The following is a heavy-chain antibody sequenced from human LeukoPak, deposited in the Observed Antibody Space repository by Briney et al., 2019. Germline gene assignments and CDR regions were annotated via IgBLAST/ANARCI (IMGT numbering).Heavy chain of an antibody. CDR1: GHSISSGSYY. CDR2: IYSSGST. D-gene: IGHD3-10*01. V-gene: IGHV4-61*02. CDR3: ARAIWFGEGHDY. J-gene: IGHJ4*02. Sequence: SETLSLTCTVSGHSISSGSYYWRWIRQPAGRGLEWIGRIYSSGSTNYNPSLKSRVTIAVDTSKNQLSLRLTSVTAADTAVYFCARAIWFGEGHDYWGQGTLVTVSS.